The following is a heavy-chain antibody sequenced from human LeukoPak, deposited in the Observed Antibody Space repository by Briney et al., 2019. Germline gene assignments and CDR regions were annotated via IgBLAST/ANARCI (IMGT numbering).Heavy chain of an antibody. D-gene: IGHD1-1*01. CDR1: GGSISSYY. CDR2: IYYSGST. J-gene: IGHJ5*02. CDR3: ARLGNWNVGLGFDP. V-gene: IGHV4-59*08. Sequence: PSETLSLTCTVSGGSISSYYWSWIRQPPGKGLEWIGYIYYSGSTNYNPSLKSRVTISVDTSKNQFSLKLSSVTAADTAVYYCARLGNWNVGLGFDPWGQGTLVTVSS.